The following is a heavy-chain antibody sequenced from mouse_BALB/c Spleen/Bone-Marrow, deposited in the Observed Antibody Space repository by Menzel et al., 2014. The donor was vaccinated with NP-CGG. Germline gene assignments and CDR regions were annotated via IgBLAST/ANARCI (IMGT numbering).Heavy chain of an antibody. CDR3: AREKEVQAWFAY. Sequence: QVQLQQSGAELVRPGVSVKISCKGSGYTFTDYAMHWVKQSHAKSLEWIGVISTYYGDASYNQKFKGKATMTVDKSSSTAYMELARLTSEDSAIYYCAREKEVQAWFAYWGQGTLVTVSA. CDR2: ISTYYGDA. V-gene: IGHV1S137*01. CDR1: GYTFTDYA. D-gene: IGHD2-14*01. J-gene: IGHJ3*01.